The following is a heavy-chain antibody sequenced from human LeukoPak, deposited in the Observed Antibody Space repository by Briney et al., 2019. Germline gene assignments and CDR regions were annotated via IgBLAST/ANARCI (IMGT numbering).Heavy chain of an antibody. CDR1: GDSISSYY. CDR2: IYSSGST. Sequence: SETLSLTSTVSGDSISSYYWSWIRQPAEKGLEWIGRIYSSGSTNYNPSLKSRVTMSADTSKNQFSLRLSSLTAADTAVYFCARDYYYHNSGFFGYWGQGTLVTVSS. CDR3: ARDYYYHNSGFFGY. J-gene: IGHJ4*02. V-gene: IGHV4-4*07. D-gene: IGHD3-22*01.